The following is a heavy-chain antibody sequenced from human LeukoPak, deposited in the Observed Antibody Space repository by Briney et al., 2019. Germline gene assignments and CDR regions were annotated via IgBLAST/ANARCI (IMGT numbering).Heavy chain of an antibody. CDR3: AKDDSAVVPAAWFDY. Sequence: SGGSLRLSCAASGFTVSSNYMSWVRQAPGKGLEWVSVIYSGGSTYYADSVKGRFTISRDNSKNTLYLQMNSLRAEDTAVYYCAKDDSAVVPAAWFDYWGQGTLVTVSS. D-gene: IGHD2-2*01. CDR2: IYSGGST. V-gene: IGHV3-66*01. J-gene: IGHJ4*02. CDR1: GFTVSSNY.